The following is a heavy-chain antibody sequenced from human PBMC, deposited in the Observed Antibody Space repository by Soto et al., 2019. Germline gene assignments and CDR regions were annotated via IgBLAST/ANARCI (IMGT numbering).Heavy chain of an antibody. Sequence: AASVKVSCKASGYTFTGYYMHWVRQAPGQGLEWMGWINPNSGGTNYAQKFQGWVTMTRDTSISTAYMELSRLRSDDTAVYYCARALYYDILTGYYYFEYRGQGTLVTVSS. J-gene: IGHJ4*02. D-gene: IGHD3-9*01. V-gene: IGHV1-2*04. CDR2: INPNSGGT. CDR1: GYTFTGYY. CDR3: ARALYYDILTGYYYFEY.